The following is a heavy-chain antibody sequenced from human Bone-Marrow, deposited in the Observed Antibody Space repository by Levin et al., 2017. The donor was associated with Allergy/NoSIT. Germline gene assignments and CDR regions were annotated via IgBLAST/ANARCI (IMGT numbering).Heavy chain of an antibody. V-gene: IGHV3-30*18. CDR2: ISYDGSNK. J-gene: IGHJ4*02. CDR1: GFTFSSSG. D-gene: IGHD6-13*01. CDR3: AKDKSRSWAFDY. Sequence: GGSLRLSCAASGFTFSSSGMHWVRQAPGKGLEWVAVISYDGSNKYYADSVKGRFTISRDNSKNTLYLQMNSLRAEDTAVYYCAKDKSRSWAFDYWGQGTLVTVSS.